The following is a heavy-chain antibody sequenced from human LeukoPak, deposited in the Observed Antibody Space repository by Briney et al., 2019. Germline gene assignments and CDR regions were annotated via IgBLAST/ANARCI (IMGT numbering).Heavy chain of an antibody. CDR2: ISGGGGTR. Sequence: GGSLRLSCAASXFTFSSYGMSWVRQAPGKGLDWVSVISGGGGTRYYADSVKGRFTISRDNSKNTLYLQMNSLRAEDTAVYYCAKYCTSDACQHRDFDDWGQGTLVTVSS. J-gene: IGHJ4*02. V-gene: IGHV3-23*01. CDR3: AKYCTSDACQHRDFDD. D-gene: IGHD2-8*02. CDR1: XFTFSSYG.